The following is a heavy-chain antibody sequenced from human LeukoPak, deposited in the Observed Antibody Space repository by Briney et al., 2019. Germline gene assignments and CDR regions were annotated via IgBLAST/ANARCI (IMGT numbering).Heavy chain of an antibody. CDR2: VYHSGST. J-gene: IGHJ4*02. D-gene: IGHD4-17*01. CDR1: GGSISSNNW. Sequence: PSGTLSLTCAVPGGSISSNNWWSWVRQPPGKGLEWIGEVYHSGSTNYNPSLKSRVTISVDKSKNQFSLKLNSVTAADTAVYYCARNMIATTGCDYWGQGTLVTVSS. V-gene: IGHV4-4*02. CDR3: ARNMIATTGCDY.